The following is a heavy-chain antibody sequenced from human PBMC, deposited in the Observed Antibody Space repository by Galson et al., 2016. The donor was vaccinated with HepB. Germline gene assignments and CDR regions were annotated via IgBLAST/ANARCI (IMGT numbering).Heavy chain of an antibody. D-gene: IGHD4-23*01. CDR1: GYNFRDYW. CDR3: ARPPPYGGHSFIFDY. CDR2: IYPDDSDT. V-gene: IGHV5-51*01. Sequence: QSGAEVKKPGESLQISCKGSGYNFRDYWIGWVRHMPGKGLEWMTIIYPDDSDTRYSPFFQGQFTISADKSITTAYLQWSRLPASDTAIYYRARPPPYGGHSFIFDYWGQGTLVTVSS. J-gene: IGHJ4*02.